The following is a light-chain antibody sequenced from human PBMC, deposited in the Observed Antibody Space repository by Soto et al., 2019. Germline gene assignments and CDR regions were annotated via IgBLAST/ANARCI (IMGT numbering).Light chain of an antibody. CDR2: LEGSGSS. V-gene: IGLV4-60*03. J-gene: IGLJ2*01. CDR3: DTCVITSPSVV. CDR1: SGHSNYI. Sequence: QAVVTQSSSASASPGSSVRLTCTLSSGHSNYIIAWHQQQPGKAPRYLMNLEGSGSSNRGSRVPARFSGASSGAARYLTISSRPAVDEADYYCDTCVITSPSVVFGGGTKLTVL.